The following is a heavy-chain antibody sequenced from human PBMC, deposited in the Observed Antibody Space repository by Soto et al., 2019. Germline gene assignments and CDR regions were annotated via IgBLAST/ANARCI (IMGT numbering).Heavy chain of an antibody. Sequence: ASVKVSCKASGYTFTSYYMHWVRQAPGQGLEWMGIINPSGGSTSYAQKFQGRVTMTRDTSTSTVYMELSSLRSEDTAVYYCARITDSSGRSGDAFDIWGQGTMVTVSS. J-gene: IGHJ3*02. CDR1: GYTFTSYY. D-gene: IGHD3-22*01. CDR3: ARITDSSGRSGDAFDI. CDR2: INPSGGST. V-gene: IGHV1-46*01.